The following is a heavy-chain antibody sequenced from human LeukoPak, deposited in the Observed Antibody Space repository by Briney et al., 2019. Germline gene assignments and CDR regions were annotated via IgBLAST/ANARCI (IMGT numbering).Heavy chain of an antibody. V-gene: IGHV3-30*02. CDR3: AKSGPYGSGSYSLDY. J-gene: IGHJ4*02. Sequence: GGSLRLSCAASGFTFSSYGMHWVRQAPGKGLEWVAFIRYDGSNKYYADSVKGRFTISRDNSKTTLYLQMNRLRAEDTAVYYCAKSGPYGSGSYSLDYWGQGTLVTVSS. CDR2: IRYDGSNK. CDR1: GFTFSSYG. D-gene: IGHD3-10*01.